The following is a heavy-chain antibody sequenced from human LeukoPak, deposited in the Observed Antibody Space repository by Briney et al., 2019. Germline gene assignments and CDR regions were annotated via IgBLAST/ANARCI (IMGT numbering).Heavy chain of an antibody. CDR3: ARAGLGYCSSTSCYGGGYFDY. D-gene: IGHD2-2*01. CDR2: IKQDGSEK. Sequence: GGSLRLSCAASGFTFSSYWMSWVRQAPGKGLEWVANIKQDGSEKYYVDSVKGRFTISRDNAKNSLYLQMNSLRAEDTAVYYCARAGLGYCSSTSCYGGGYFDYWGQGTLVTVSS. J-gene: IGHJ4*02. CDR1: GFTFSSYW. V-gene: IGHV3-7*01.